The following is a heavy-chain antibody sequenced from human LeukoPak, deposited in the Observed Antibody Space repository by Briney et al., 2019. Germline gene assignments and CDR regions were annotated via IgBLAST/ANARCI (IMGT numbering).Heavy chain of an antibody. D-gene: IGHD6-13*01. J-gene: IGHJ3*02. Sequence: PGGSLRLSCAASGFTFSSYTMNWVRQTPGKGLEWVSSISSSSSYIYYADSVKGRFTISRDNAKNSLYLQMNSLRAEDTAVYYCARDRGPAGAAAGTAFDIWGQGTMVTVSS. CDR1: GFTFSSYT. V-gene: IGHV3-21*01. CDR2: ISSSSSYI. CDR3: ARDRGPAGAAAGTAFDI.